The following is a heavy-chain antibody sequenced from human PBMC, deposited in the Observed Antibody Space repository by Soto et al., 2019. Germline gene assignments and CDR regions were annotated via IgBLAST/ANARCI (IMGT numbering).Heavy chain of an antibody. J-gene: IGHJ4*02. V-gene: IGHV4-34*01. CDR1: GGSFSGYY. CDR2: IIHSGST. D-gene: IGHD6-25*01. Sequence: QVQLQQWGAGLLKPSETLSLTCAVYGGSFSGYYWSWIRQPPGKGLEWIGEIIHSGSTNYNPSLKSRVPISVDTSKNQFSLKLSSVTAADTAVYYCARGEKRLSSFRGVSYWCQGTLVTVSS. CDR3: ARGEKRLSSFRGVSY.